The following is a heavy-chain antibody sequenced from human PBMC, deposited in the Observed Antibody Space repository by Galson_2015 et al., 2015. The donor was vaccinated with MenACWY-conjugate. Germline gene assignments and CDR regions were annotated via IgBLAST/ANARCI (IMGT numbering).Heavy chain of an antibody. CDR2: ISSYSGTI. D-gene: IGHD3-22*01. CDR1: GFTFSSYS. CDR3: ARDPSYYYDSSGYY. J-gene: IGHJ1*01. V-gene: IGHV3-48*04. Sequence: SLRLSCAASGFTFSSYSMNWVRQAPGKGLEWVSYISSYSGTIYYADSVRGRFTISRGNAKNSLYLQMNSLRAEDTAVYYCARDPSYYYDSSGYYWGQGTLVTVSS.